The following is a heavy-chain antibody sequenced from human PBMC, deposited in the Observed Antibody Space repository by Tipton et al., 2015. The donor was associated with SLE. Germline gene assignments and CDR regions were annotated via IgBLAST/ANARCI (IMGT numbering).Heavy chain of an antibody. J-gene: IGHJ3*02. CDR1: GDSISSSDSY. Sequence: TLSLTCTVSGDSISSSDSYWGWVRQPPGKGLEWIGNVYSDEDTDYSPSLKSRVTISVDTSKNHFSLNLRSVTAADTAVYYCATSRVLALAAPDAFDTWGQGTKVTVSS. CDR3: ATSRVLALAAPDAFDT. V-gene: IGHV4-39*02. D-gene: IGHD6-19*01. CDR2: VYSDEDT.